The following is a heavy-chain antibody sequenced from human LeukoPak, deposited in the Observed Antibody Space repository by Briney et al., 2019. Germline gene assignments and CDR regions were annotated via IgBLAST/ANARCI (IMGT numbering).Heavy chain of an antibody. CDR2: IIPIFGTA. J-gene: IGHJ4*02. Sequence: SVKVSCKASGGTFSSYAISWVRQAPGQGLEWMGRIIPIFGTANYAQKFQGRVTITTDESTSTAYMELSSLRSEDTAVYYCARLGYSYGYDCRYWGQGTLVTVSS. CDR1: GGTFSSYA. V-gene: IGHV1-69*05. D-gene: IGHD5-18*01. CDR3: ARLGYSYGYDCRY.